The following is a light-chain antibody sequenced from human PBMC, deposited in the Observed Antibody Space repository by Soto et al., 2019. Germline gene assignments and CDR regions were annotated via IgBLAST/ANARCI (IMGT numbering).Light chain of an antibody. CDR3: GADHGSGSNFVVV. CDR1: SGYSNYK. CDR2: VGTGGIVG. Sequence: QAVVTQPPSASASLEASVTLTCTLSSGYSNYKVDWYQQRPGKGRRFVMRVGTGGIVGSKGDGIPDRFSVLGSGLNRYLTIKNIQEEDESDYHCGADHGSGSNFVVVFGGGTKVTVL. J-gene: IGLJ2*01. V-gene: IGLV9-49*01.